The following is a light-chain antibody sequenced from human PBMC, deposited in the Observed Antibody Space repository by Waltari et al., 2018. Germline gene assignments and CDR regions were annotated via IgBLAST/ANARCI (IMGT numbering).Light chain of an antibody. CDR1: QSVSSN. J-gene: IGKJ3*01. V-gene: IGKV3-15*01. CDR2: GAS. Sequence: EIVMTQSPATLSVSPGERATLSCRASQSVSSNLAWYQQKPGQAPRLLIYGASTRATGIPARLSGSGSGTEFTLTISSLQSEDFAVYYCQQYNNWPGITFGPGTKVDIK. CDR3: QQYNNWPGIT.